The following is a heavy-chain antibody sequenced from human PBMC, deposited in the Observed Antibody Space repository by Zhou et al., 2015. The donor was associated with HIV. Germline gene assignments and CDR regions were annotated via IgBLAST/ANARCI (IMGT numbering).Heavy chain of an antibody. CDR1: GGTFSSYA. CDR3: ASGPWGYGGLSFDS. D-gene: IGHD3-16*01. V-gene: IGHV1-69*12. CDR2: IIPIFGTA. Sequence: QVQLVQSGAEVKKPGSSVKVSCKASGGTFSSYAISWVRQAPGQGLEWMGGIIPIFGTANYAQKFQGRVTITADESTSTAYMELSSLRSEDTAVYYCASGPWGYGGLSFDSLGPRGQWSPSL. J-gene: IGHJ3*01.